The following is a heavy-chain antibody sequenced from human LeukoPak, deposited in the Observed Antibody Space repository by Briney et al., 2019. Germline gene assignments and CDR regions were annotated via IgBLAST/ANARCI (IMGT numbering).Heavy chain of an antibody. Sequence: GGSLRLTCEVSGFTVSGDYMSWVRQAPGKGLEWVSVIYSGGSTYYADSVKGRFTISRDNSKNTLYLQMNSLRADDTAVYYCARHDWFDPWGQGTLVTVSS. CDR3: ARHDWFDP. D-gene: IGHD3-3*01. CDR1: GFTVSGDY. CDR2: IYSGGST. V-gene: IGHV3-53*01. J-gene: IGHJ5*02.